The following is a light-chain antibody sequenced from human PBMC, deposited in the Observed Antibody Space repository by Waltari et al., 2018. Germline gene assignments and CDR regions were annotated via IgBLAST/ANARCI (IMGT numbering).Light chain of an antibody. Sequence: QSALTQPASVSGSPGQSVTIFCAGTSNAVGVHNSVSWYQEHPGQAPRVIIYDVSDRPSGVSDRFSGSKSGNTASLTISGLQAEDEADYYCSSQSSNDVVLFGGGTKLTVL. CDR1: SNAVGVHNS. J-gene: IGLJ2*01. V-gene: IGLV2-14*01. CDR3: SSQSSNDVVL. CDR2: DVS.